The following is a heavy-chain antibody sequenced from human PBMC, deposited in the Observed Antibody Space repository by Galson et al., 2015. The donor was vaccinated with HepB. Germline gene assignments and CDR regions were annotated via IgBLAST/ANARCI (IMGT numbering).Heavy chain of an antibody. Sequence: SLRLSCAESGFTFDDYVIHRVRQAPGKGLGWVAGICWNSDSIAYADSVMGRFTISRDNSKNSLYLQMNSLRAEDTALYYCATVAGRYYYYYMDVWGKGTTVTVSS. V-gene: IGHV3-9*01. J-gene: IGHJ6*03. CDR1: GFTFDDYV. CDR3: ATVAGRYYYYYMDV. CDR2: ICWNSDSI.